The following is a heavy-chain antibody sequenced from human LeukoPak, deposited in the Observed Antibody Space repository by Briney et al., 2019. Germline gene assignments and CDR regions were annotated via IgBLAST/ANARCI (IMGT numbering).Heavy chain of an antibody. CDR1: GFTFDDYA. Sequence: GRSLRLSCAASGFTFDDYAMHWVRQAPGKGLEWVSGISWNSGSIGYADPVKGRFTISRDNAKNSLYLQMNSLRAEDTALYYCAKDTDYGSGSYWYYFDYWGQGTLVTVSS. CDR2: ISWNSGSI. D-gene: IGHD3-10*01. CDR3: AKDTDYGSGSYWYYFDY. V-gene: IGHV3-9*01. J-gene: IGHJ4*02.